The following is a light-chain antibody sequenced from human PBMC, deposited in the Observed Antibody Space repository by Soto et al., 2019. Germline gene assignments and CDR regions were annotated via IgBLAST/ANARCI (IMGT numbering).Light chain of an antibody. CDR1: QSVSRH. CDR3: QQRNNWPPVT. V-gene: IGKV3-11*01. J-gene: IGKJ4*01. CDR2: DAS. Sequence: EIVLTQSPATLSLSPGERATLSCRASQSVSRHLAWYQQKPGQAPRLLIYDASNRATGIPARFSGSGSGTDFTLTISSPEPKDFAVYYCQQRNNWPPVTFGGGTKVEIK.